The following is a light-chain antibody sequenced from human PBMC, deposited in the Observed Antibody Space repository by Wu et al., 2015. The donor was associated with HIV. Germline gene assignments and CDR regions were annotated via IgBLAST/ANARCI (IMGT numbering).Light chain of an antibody. V-gene: IGKV3-20*01. J-gene: IGKJ3*01. CDR1: QSVSSSY. CDR3: QQYGSSPRT. Sequence: EIVLTQSPDTLSLSPGERATLSCRASQSVSSSYLAWYQQKPGQAPRLLIYGASSRATGIPDRFSGSGSGTDFTLTISRLEPEDFAVYYCQQYGSSPRTFGPGTKVD. CDR2: GAS.